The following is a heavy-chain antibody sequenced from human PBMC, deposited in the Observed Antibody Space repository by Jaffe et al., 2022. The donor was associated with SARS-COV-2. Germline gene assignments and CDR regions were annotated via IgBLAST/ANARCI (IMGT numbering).Heavy chain of an antibody. Sequence: EVQLLESGGGLVQPGGSLRLSCAASGFTFSSYAMSWVRQAPGKGLEWVSAISGSGGSTYYADSVKGRFTISRDNSKNTLYLQMNSLRAEDTAVYYCAYSSGWPLYYGMDVWGQGTTVTVSS. J-gene: IGHJ6*02. CDR1: GFTFSSYA. D-gene: IGHD6-19*01. CDR2: ISGSGGST. V-gene: IGHV3-23*01. CDR3: AYSSGWPLYYGMDV.